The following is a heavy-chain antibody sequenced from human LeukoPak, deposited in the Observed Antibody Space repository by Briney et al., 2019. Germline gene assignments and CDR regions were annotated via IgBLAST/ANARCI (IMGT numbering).Heavy chain of an antibody. Sequence: SETLSLTCTVSGGPVSSYFWSWIRQPPGKGLEWIGYMYYSGSTNYNPSLKSRVTISIDTSKNQFSLQLSSVTAADTAVYYCARLDNGRGAFDYWGQGTLVTVSS. CDR1: GGPVSSYF. V-gene: IGHV4-59*02. CDR3: ARLDNGRGAFDY. J-gene: IGHJ4*02. CDR2: MYYSGST. D-gene: IGHD1-26*01.